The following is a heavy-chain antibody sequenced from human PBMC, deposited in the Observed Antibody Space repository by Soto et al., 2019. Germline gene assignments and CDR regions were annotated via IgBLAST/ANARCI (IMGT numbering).Heavy chain of an antibody. D-gene: IGHD4-4*01. J-gene: IGHJ4*02. CDR2: ISSSGVHT. CDR1: GFTFSDYA. Sequence: EVQLLESGGGLVQPGGSLRLSCAASGFTFSDYAMSWVRQAPGKGLDWVSAISSSGVHTFYADSVKGRFTISRDNSKNTLYLQVNSLRAEDTAVYYCAKLLRPGLQFFDFWGQGTLVTVS. V-gene: IGHV3-23*01. CDR3: AKLLRPGLQFFDF.